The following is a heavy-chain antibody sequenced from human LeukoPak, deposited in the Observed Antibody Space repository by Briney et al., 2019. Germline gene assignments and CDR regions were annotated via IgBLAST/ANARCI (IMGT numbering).Heavy chain of an antibody. Sequence: PGGSLRLSCAASGFTFSSYAMRWVRQAPGKGLEWVAVISYDGSNKYYADSVKGRFTISRDNSKNTLYLQMNSLRAEDTAVYYCARDWGQWYCSSTSCSNWFDPWGQGTLVTVSS. V-gene: IGHV3-30-3*01. CDR1: GFTFSSYA. D-gene: IGHD2-2*01. J-gene: IGHJ5*02. CDR2: ISYDGSNK. CDR3: ARDWGQWYCSSTSCSNWFDP.